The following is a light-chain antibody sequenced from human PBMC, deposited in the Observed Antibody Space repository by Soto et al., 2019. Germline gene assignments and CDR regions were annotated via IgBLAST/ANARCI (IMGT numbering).Light chain of an antibody. CDR3: QQRFTWPLT. CDR1: QTVSRF. V-gene: IGKV3-11*01. Sequence: ETVLTQSPATLSLSPGEGATLSCRASQTVSRFFAWYQQKPGQAPRLLIYGVSNRATGVPARFSGSGSGTDFTLSISSLEPEDSGVYYCQQRFTWPLTVGGGTKVEIK. CDR2: GVS. J-gene: IGKJ4*01.